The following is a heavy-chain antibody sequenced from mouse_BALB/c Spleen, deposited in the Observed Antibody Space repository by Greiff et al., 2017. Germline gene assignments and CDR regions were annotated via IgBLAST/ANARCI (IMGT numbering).Heavy chain of an antibody. CDR3: VRQWYGGAMDY. J-gene: IGHJ4*01. CDR2: IRSKSNNYAT. Sequence: EVNVVESGGGLVQPKGSLKLSCAASGFTFNTYAMNWVRQAPGKGLEWVARIRSKSNNYATYYADSVKDRFTISRDDSQSMLYLQMNNLKTEDTAMYYCVRQWYGGAMDYWGQGTSVTVSS. CDR1: GFTFNTYA. V-gene: IGHV10-1*02. D-gene: IGHD1-2*01.